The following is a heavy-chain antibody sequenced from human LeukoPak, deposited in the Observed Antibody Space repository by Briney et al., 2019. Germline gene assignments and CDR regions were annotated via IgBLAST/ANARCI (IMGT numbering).Heavy chain of an antibody. CDR1: GYSFTSYW. J-gene: IGHJ6*04. D-gene: IGHD3-10*01. V-gene: IGHV5-51*01. Sequence: GESLKISCKGSGYSFTSYWIGWVRQMPGKGLEWMGIIYPGDSDTRYSPSFQGQVTISADKSISTAYLQWSSLKASDTAMYYCARHKVSYYGSGSYFYGMDVWGKGTTVTVSS. CDR2: IYPGDSDT. CDR3: ARHKVSYYGSGSYFYGMDV.